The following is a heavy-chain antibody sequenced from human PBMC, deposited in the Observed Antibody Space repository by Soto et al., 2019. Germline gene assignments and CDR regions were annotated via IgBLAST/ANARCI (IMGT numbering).Heavy chain of an antibody. CDR2: ISYDGSTE. J-gene: IGHJ4*01. V-gene: IGHV3-30-3*02. Sequence: GGSLRLSCAASGFIFSGYAMHWVRRAPGKGLDWVAVISYDGSTEYYAESVRGRFTISRDNSKNMLYLQMNSLRAEDTAIYYCANDSHWAIISPTPDYWGHGTLVTVSS. CDR3: ANDSHWAIISPTPDY. CDR1: GFIFSGYA. D-gene: IGHD2-2*01.